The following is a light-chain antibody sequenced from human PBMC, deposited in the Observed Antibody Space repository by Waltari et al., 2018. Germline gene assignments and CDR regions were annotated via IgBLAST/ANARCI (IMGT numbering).Light chain of an antibody. CDR2: GAS. J-gene: IGKJ3*01. Sequence: EIVLTQSPGTLSLSPGERATLSCRASQSVSSSYLAWYQQKPGQAPRPLIYGASSRATGIPDRFSGSGSGTDFTFTISRLEPEDFAVYYCQQYGSSPLFTFGPGTKVDIK. V-gene: IGKV3-20*01. CDR1: QSVSSSY. CDR3: QQYGSSPLFT.